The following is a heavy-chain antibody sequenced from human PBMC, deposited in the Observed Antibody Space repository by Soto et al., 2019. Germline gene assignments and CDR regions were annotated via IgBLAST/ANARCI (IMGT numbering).Heavy chain of an antibody. Sequence: PSETLSLSCAVSGGSISSGGYSWSWIRQPPGKGLEWIGYIYHSGSTYYNPSLKSRVTISVDTSKNQFSLKLSSVTAADTAVYYCARLGYYYDSSGQTTWFDPWGQGTLVTVSS. CDR3: ARLGYYYDSSGQTTWFDP. D-gene: IGHD3-22*01. V-gene: IGHV4-30-2*02. CDR1: GGSISSGGYS. CDR2: IYHSGST. J-gene: IGHJ5*02.